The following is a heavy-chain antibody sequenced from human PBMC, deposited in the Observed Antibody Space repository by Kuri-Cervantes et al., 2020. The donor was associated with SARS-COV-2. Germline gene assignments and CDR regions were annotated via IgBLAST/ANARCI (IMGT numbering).Heavy chain of an antibody. CDR2: IYYSGST. J-gene: IGHJ6*02. CDR3: ATGLAHLRFMDV. CDR1: GGSISSSSYY. V-gene: IGHV4-39*01. Sequence: SETLSLTCTVSGGSISSSSYYWGWIRQPPGKGLEWIGSIYYSGSTYYNPSLKSRVTISVDTSKNQFSLKPSSVTAADTAVYYCATGLAHLRFMDVWGQGTTVTVSS. D-gene: IGHD3-10*01.